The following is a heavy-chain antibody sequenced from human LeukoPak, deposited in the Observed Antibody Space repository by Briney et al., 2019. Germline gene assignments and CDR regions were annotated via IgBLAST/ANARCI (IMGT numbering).Heavy chain of an antibody. CDR1: GYSFTNYW. CDR3: ATYAGCSSTYFQD. CDR2: IYPGDSDT. Sequence: GESLKISCKASGYSFTNYWIGWVRQMPGKGLEWMGIIYPGDSDTRYSPSFQGQVTISADKSISTAYLQRSSLQASDTAMYYCATYAGCSSTYFQDWGQGTLRTVSS. V-gene: IGHV5-51*01. D-gene: IGHD3-10*01. J-gene: IGHJ1*01.